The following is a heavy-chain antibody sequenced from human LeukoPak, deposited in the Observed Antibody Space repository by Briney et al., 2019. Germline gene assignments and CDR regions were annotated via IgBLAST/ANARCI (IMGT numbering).Heavy chain of an antibody. CDR1: RDSINSGGYS. Sequence: SETLSLTCAVSRDSINSGGYSWNWIRQAPGKGLEWIGRLSHSGNIYYNPSLNSRVTISVDRSKNQLSLSLRSVTAADTAVYFCARDRIDAFDFWGQGTMVTVSS. J-gene: IGHJ3*01. CDR3: ARDRIDAFDF. CDR2: LSHSGNI. V-gene: IGHV4-30-2*01.